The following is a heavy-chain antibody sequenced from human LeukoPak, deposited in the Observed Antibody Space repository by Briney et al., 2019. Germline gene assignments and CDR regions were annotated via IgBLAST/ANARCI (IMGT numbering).Heavy chain of an antibody. D-gene: IGHD3-3*01. V-gene: IGHV3-23*01. J-gene: IGHJ4*02. CDR3: AKGREYYDFWSGYYKEFDY. CDR1: GFTFSSYA. CDR2: ISGSGGST. Sequence: GGSLRLSCAASGFTFSSYAMSWVRQAPGKGLEWVSAISGSGGSTYYADSVKGRFTISRDNSKNTLYLQMNSLRAEDTAVYYCAKGREYYDFWSGYYKEFDYWGQGTLVTVSS.